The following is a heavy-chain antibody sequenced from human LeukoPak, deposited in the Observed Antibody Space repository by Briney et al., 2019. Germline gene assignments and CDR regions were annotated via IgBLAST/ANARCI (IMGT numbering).Heavy chain of an antibody. CDR1: GYPFTGYY. J-gene: IGHJ4*02. CDR2: INPNSGGT. D-gene: IGHD3-10*01. CDR3: ARGYYYGSGSYIY. V-gene: IGHV1-2*02. Sequence: ASVKVSCKASGYPFTGYYMHWVRQAPGQGLEWMGWINPNSGGTNYAQKFQGRVTMTRDTSISTAYMELSRLRSDDTAVYYCARGYYYGSGSYIYWGQGTLVTVSS.